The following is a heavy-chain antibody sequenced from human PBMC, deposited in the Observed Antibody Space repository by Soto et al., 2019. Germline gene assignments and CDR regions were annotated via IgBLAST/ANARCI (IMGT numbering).Heavy chain of an antibody. Sequence: SETPSLTRPVSGGSLSRSSFYWGWIRQPPGKGLEWIGSIYYSGSTYYNPSLKSRVTISVDTSKNQFSLKLSSVTAADTAVYYCARTRAVWFDPWGQGTLVTVSS. D-gene: IGHD6-19*01. CDR1: GGSLSRSSFY. J-gene: IGHJ5*02. V-gene: IGHV4-39*01. CDR2: IYYSGST. CDR3: ARTRAVWFDP.